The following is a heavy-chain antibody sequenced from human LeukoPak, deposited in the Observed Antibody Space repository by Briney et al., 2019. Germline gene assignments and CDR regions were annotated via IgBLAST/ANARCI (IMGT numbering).Heavy chain of an antibody. D-gene: IGHD2-21*02. J-gene: IGHJ4*02. CDR1: GXSISAISGGPYY. CDR3: ARHGHHGDHDC. CDR2: GHYSANT. Sequence: SETLSLTCTVSGXSISAISGGPYYWGWIRHPPAKGLEWIGSGHYSANTYNPSLRSRVTISIDTSKNQFSLRVSSVTAADTAVYYCARHGHHGDHDCWGQGILVTVSS. V-gene: IGHV4-39*01.